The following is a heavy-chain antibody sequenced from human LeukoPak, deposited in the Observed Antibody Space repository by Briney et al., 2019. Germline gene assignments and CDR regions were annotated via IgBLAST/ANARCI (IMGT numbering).Heavy chain of an antibody. CDR1: GGSISSYY. V-gene: IGHV4-59*08. CDR3: ARRGDSSGWSVIDY. Sequence: SETLSLTCTVSGGSISSYYWSWLRQPPGKGLEWLGYIYYSGSTNYNPSLKSRVTISVDTSKNQFSLKLSSVTAADTAVYYCARRGDSSGWSVIDYWGQGTLVTVSS. CDR2: IYYSGST. J-gene: IGHJ4*02. D-gene: IGHD6-19*01.